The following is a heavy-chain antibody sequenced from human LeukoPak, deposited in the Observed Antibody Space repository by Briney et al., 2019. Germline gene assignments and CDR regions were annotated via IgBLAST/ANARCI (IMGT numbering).Heavy chain of an antibody. CDR3: PRAFSGGNLYYYYYMDV. CDR2: INHSGST. Sequence: TPSETLSLTCAVYGGSFSGYYWSWIRQPPGKGLEWIGEINHSGSTNYNPSLKSRVTISVDTSKNQFSLKLSSVTAADTAVYYCPRAFSGGNLYYYYYMDVWGKGTTVTVSS. D-gene: IGHD4-23*01. V-gene: IGHV4-34*01. J-gene: IGHJ6*03. CDR1: GGSFSGYY.